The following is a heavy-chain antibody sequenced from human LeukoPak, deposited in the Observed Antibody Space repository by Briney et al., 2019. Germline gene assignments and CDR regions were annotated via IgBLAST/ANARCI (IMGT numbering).Heavy chain of an antibody. D-gene: IGHD2-2*01. CDR2: ISGSGGRT. V-gene: IGHV3-23*01. J-gene: IGHJ5*01. CDR3: AEEIVGVRAAIYSSSWYDY. Sequence: GGSLSLFCAASGFTFSSYAMSWVRQAPGKGLEWVADISGSGGRTYYVDSVKGRFTIKRDISMSALSPQKNSLRTQGTAIYYCAEEIVGVRAAIYSSSWYDYWGQGTLVTVSS. CDR1: GFTFSSYA.